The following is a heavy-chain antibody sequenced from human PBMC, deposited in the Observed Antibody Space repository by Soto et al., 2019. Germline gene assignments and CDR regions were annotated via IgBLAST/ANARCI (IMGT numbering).Heavy chain of an antibody. CDR2: ISYDGSNK. V-gene: IGHV3-30-3*01. CDR3: ARVGIPAAIPYFDY. CDR1: GFTFSSYA. Sequence: QVQLVESGGGVVQPGRSLGLSCAASGFTFSSYAMHWVRQAPGKGLEWVAVISYDGSNKYYADSVKGRFTISRDNSKNTLYLQMNSLRAEDTAVYYCARVGIPAAIPYFDYWGQGTLVTVSS. D-gene: IGHD2-2*02. J-gene: IGHJ4*02.